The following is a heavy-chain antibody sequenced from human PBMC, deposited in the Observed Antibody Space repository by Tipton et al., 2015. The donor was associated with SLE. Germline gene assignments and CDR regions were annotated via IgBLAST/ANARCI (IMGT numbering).Heavy chain of an antibody. J-gene: IGHJ6*02. CDR2: ILYSGST. D-gene: IGHD3-10*01. Sequence: TLSLTCTVSGASINDHYWSWVRRSPGKGLEWIGNILYSGSTTYNPSLKSRVTISVDKSKTRFSLKLNSVTAADTAVYYCARDWIMVPGVIRYYAMDVWGQGTTVTVSS. CDR1: GASINDHY. V-gene: IGHV4-59*11. CDR3: ARDWIMVPGVIRYYAMDV.